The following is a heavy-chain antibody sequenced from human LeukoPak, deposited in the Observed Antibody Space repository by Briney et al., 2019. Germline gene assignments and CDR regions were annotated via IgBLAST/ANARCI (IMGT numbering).Heavy chain of an antibody. CDR1: GFTFSSYA. CDR2: ISGGGGST. V-gene: IGHV3-23*01. J-gene: IGHJ4*02. Sequence: GGSLRLSCAASGFTFSSYAMSWVRQAPGKGLEWVSAISGGGGSTYYADSVKGRFTISRDNSKNTLYLQMNSLRAEDTAVYYCAKEGYSSSWLPYFDYWGQGTLVTVSS. CDR3: AKEGYSSSWLPYFDY. D-gene: IGHD6-13*01.